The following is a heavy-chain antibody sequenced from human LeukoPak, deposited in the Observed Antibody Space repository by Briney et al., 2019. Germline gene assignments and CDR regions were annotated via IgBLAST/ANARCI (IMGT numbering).Heavy chain of an antibody. Sequence: PSETLSLTRPCYVGSFIGYYWSGIRPPPGKGVEWIGEINHGGSTNYNPSLKRRATISLDTSNNQLSLKLSPVPAADTAVYYCARGPPIVVVVDATQGSFDYWGQGTLVTVSS. CDR1: VGSFIGYY. D-gene: IGHD2-15*01. CDR2: INHGGST. CDR3: ARGPPIVVVVDATQGSFDY. J-gene: IGHJ4*02. V-gene: IGHV4-34*01.